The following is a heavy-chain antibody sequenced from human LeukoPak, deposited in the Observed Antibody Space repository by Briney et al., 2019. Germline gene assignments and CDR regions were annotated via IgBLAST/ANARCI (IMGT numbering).Heavy chain of an antibody. CDR3: ARELLVRDAFDI. CDR2: MNPNSGNT. Sequence: ASVKVSCKASGYTFTSYDINWVRQATGQGLEWMGWMNPNSGNTGYAQKFQGRVTMTRNTSISTAYMELSSLRSEDTAVYYCARELLVRDAFDIWGQGTMVTVSP. V-gene: IGHV1-8*01. CDR1: GYTFTSYD. J-gene: IGHJ3*02. D-gene: IGHD1-26*01.